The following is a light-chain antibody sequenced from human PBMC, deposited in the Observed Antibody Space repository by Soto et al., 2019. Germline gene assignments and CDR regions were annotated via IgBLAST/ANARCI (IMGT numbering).Light chain of an antibody. CDR1: SAHSSYV. Sequence: QPVLTQSPSASASLGASVKLTCTLSSAHSSYVIAWHQQQPEKGPRYLMKVDSDGSHSKGDGIPDRFSGSSSGAERYLFISSLQSEDEADYYCQTWGTGIQVFGAGTKVTVL. CDR3: QTWGTGIQV. V-gene: IGLV4-69*01. CDR2: VDSDGSH. J-gene: IGLJ1*01.